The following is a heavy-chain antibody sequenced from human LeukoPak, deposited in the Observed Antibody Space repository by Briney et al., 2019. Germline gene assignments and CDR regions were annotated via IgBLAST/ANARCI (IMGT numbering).Heavy chain of an antibody. J-gene: IGHJ3*02. CDR2: ISYDGSNK. Sequence: TGGSLRLSCAASGFTFSSYAMHWVRQAPGKGLEWVAVISYDGSNKYYADSVKGRFTISRDNSKNTLYLQMNSLRAEDTAVYYCARDRSGSYENDAFDIWGQGTMVTVSS. D-gene: IGHD1-26*01. CDR1: GFTFSSYA. CDR3: ARDRSGSYENDAFDI. V-gene: IGHV3-30*04.